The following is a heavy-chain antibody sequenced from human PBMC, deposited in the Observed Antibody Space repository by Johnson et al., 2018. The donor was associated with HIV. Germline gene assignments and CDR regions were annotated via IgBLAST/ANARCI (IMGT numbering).Heavy chain of an antibody. Sequence: VLLVESGGGVVQPGRSLRLSCAASGFTFSSYGMHWVRQATGKGLEWVSAIGTAGDTYYPGSVKGRFTISRENAKNTLYLQMESLRAEDTAVYYCARGDPTNVFNIWGRGTVVTVSS. V-gene: IGHV3-13*01. CDR1: GFTFSSYG. CDR3: ARGDPTNVFNI. J-gene: IGHJ3*02. CDR2: IGTAGDT.